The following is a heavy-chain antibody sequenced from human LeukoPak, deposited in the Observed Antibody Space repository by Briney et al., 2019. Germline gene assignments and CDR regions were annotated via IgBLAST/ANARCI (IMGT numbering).Heavy chain of an antibody. CDR3: AKEWQQSY. Sequence: PGGSLRLSCAASGFTFSSHAMNWVRQAPGKGLEWVSGISGSGGSTYYADSVKGRFTISRDNSNNTLYLQMNSLRAEDTAIYYCAKEWQQSYWGQGTLVTVSS. D-gene: IGHD3-10*01. CDR2: ISGSGGST. J-gene: IGHJ4*02. V-gene: IGHV3-23*01. CDR1: GFTFSSHA.